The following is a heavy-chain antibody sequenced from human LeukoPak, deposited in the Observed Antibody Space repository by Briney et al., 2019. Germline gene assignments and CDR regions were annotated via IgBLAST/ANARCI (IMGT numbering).Heavy chain of an antibody. J-gene: IGHJ4*02. D-gene: IGHD6-19*01. CDR2: ISSSSAYI. V-gene: IGHV3-21*01. Sequence: GGSPRLSCTASGFTLRNYSMNWVRQAPPGGLEWVSSISSSSAYIYHADSVKSRFNISRDNAKISLYLQMNSLRAVDTAVYYCAGGGVRAVRDWGQGTMVTVSS. CDR3: AGGGVRAVRD. CDR1: GFTLRNYS.